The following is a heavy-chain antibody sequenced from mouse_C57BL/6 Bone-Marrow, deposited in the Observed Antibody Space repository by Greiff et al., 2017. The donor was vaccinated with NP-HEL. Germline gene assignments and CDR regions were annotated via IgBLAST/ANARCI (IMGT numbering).Heavy chain of an antibody. J-gene: IGHJ4*01. V-gene: IGHV1-69*01. CDR1: GYTFTSYW. D-gene: IGHD1-1*02. Sequence: QVQLQQSGAELVMPGASVKLSCKASGYTFTSYWMHWVKQRPGQGLEWIGWIYPSGGGTKYNQKFKGKSTLTVDKSSSTAYMQLSSLTSEDSAVYYCARQGWVYAMDYWGQGTSVTVSS. CDR3: ARQGWVYAMDY. CDR2: IYPSGGGT.